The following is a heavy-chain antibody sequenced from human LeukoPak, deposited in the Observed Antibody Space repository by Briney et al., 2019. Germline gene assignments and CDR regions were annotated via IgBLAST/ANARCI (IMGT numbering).Heavy chain of an antibody. CDR3: ARVRGGSTSYYYYYYYKDV. CDR1: GGSISSSSYY. D-gene: IGHD2-15*01. V-gene: IGHV4-39*07. J-gene: IGHJ6*03. CDR2: IYYSGST. Sequence: SETLSLNCTVSGGSISSSSYYWGWIRQPPGKGLEWIGSIYYSGSTYYNPSLKTRVTISVDTSKNQFSLKLSSVTAADTAVYYCARVRGGSTSYYYYYYYKDVWGKGTTVTVSS.